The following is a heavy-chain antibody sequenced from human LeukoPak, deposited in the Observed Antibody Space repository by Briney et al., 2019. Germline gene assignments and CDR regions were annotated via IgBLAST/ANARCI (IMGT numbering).Heavy chain of an antibody. V-gene: IGHV4-59*01. CDR1: GGSISSYY. D-gene: IGHD3-10*01. J-gene: IGHJ4*02. Sequence: SETLSLTCTVSGGSISSYYWSWIRQPPGKGLEWIGYIYYSGSTNYNPSLKSRVTISVDTSKNQFSLKLSSVTAADTAVYYCARSGGLYYYGSGSHHVFDYWGQGTLVTVSS. CDR2: IYYSGST. CDR3: ARSGGLYYYGSGSHHVFDY.